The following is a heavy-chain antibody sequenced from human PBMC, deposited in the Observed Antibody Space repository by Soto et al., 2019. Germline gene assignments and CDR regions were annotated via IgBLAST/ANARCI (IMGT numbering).Heavy chain of an antibody. Sequence: SETLSLTCTVSGGSISSYYWSWIRQPPGKGLEWIGYIYYSGSTNYNPSLKSRVTISVDTSKNQFSLKLSSVTAADTAGYYCARGGLYSSSPRINLGSLFQLHRDYYMDVWGKGTTVTVSS. CDR1: GGSISSYY. J-gene: IGHJ6*03. CDR3: ARGGLYSSSPRINLGSLFQLHRDYYMDV. D-gene: IGHD6-6*01. V-gene: IGHV4-59*12. CDR2: IYYSGST.